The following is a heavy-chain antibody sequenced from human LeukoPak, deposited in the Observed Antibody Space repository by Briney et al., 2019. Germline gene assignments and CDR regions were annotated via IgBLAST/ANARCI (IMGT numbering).Heavy chain of an antibody. Sequence: GSLRLSCAASGFTFSSYAMSWVRQAPGKGLEWVSAISGSGGSTYYADSVKGRFTISRDNSKNTLYLQMNSLRAEDTAVYYCAKDIGVVGATVHDAFDIWGQGTMVTVSS. CDR3: AKDIGVVGATVHDAFDI. CDR2: ISGSGGST. CDR1: GFTFSSYA. J-gene: IGHJ3*02. V-gene: IGHV3-23*01. D-gene: IGHD1-26*01.